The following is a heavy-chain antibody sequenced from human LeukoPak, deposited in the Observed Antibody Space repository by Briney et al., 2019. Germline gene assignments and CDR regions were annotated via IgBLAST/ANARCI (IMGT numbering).Heavy chain of an antibody. J-gene: IGHJ4*02. CDR3: TRIRSSSGWYEPFDY. D-gene: IGHD6-19*01. CDR2: ISVSGGST. V-gene: IGHV3-23*01. Sequence: GGSLRLSCAASGFTFSSYAMSWVRQAPGKGLEWVSAISVSGGSTYYADSMKGRLTISRDNSKNTLYLQMNSLSAEDTAVYYCTRIRSSSGWYEPFDYWGQGTLVTVSS. CDR1: GFTFSSYA.